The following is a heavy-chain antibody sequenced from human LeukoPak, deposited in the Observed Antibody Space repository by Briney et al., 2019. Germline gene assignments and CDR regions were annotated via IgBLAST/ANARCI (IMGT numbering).Heavy chain of an antibody. CDR3: AGVDTAMGYGMDV. Sequence: HSETLSLTCTVSGGSISSSSYYWGWIRQPPGKGLEWIGSIYYSGSTYYNPSLKSRVTISVDTSKNQFSLKLSSVTAADTAVYYCAGVDTAMGYGMDVWGQGTTVTVSS. CDR2: IYYSGST. D-gene: IGHD5-18*01. V-gene: IGHV4-39*07. CDR1: GGSISSSSYY. J-gene: IGHJ6*02.